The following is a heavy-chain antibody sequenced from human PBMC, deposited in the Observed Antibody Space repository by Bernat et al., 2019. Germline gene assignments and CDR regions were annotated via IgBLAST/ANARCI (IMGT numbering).Heavy chain of an antibody. Sequence: EVQLVESGGGLVQPGGSRRLSCAASGFTVSSNYMSWVRQAPGKGLEWVSGIYSGGSTYYADSVKGRFTISRDNSKNTLYLQMNSLRAEDTAVYYCARDLGSWGSYYYYYMDVWGKGTTVTVSS. V-gene: IGHV3-66*01. CDR3: ARDLGSWGSYYYYYMDV. D-gene: IGHD7-27*01. CDR2: IYSGGST. CDR1: GFTVSSNY. J-gene: IGHJ6*03.